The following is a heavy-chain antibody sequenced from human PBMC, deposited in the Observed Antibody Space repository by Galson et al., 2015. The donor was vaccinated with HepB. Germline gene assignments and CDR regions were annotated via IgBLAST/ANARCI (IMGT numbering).Heavy chain of an antibody. Sequence: SVKVSCKASGGTFSSYAISWVRQAPGQGLEWMGGIIPIFGTANYAQKFQGRVTITADESTSTAYMELSSLRSEDTAVYYCARVRWYYDSSGYYNGWGQGTLVTVSS. J-gene: IGHJ4*02. CDR3: ARVRWYYDSSGYYNG. CDR1: GGTFSSYA. CDR2: IIPIFGTA. V-gene: IGHV1-69*13. D-gene: IGHD3-22*01.